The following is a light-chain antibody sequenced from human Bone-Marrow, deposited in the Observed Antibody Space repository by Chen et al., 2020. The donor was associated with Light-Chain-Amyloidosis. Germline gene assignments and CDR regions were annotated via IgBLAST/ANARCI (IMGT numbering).Light chain of an antibody. J-gene: IGKJ1*01. CDR1: QSVHSIY. CDR2: GTS. CDR3: QQYEGPPQT. V-gene: IGKV3-20*01. Sequence: EIVLTQSPGTLSLSPGDRATLSCRASQSVHSIYLAWYQQKPGQAPRVLIYGTSSRASGIPDRFSGSGSGTDFTLTISRLEPEDFAVYYCQQYEGPPQTFGQGTKVEI.